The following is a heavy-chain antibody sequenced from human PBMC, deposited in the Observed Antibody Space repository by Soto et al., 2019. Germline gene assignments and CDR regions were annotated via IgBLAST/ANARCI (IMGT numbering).Heavy chain of an antibody. J-gene: IGHJ4*02. D-gene: IGHD3-10*01. Sequence: GGSLRLSCAASGFIVSSDYMSWARQAPGKGLEWVSIIYTGGSTFYADSVKGRFTISRDNSKNMLYLQMNSLRTEDTAVYYCARDKSPTEMAFGYWGQGTLVTVSS. V-gene: IGHV3-53*01. CDR3: ARDKSPTEMAFGY. CDR1: GFIVSSDY. CDR2: IYTGGST.